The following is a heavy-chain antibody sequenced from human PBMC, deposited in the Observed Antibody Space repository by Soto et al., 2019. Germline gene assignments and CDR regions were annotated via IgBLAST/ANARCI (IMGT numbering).Heavy chain of an antibody. D-gene: IGHD5-18*01. Sequence: QLQLQESGPGLVKPSETLSLTCTVSGGSISSSSYYWGWIRQPPGKGLEWIGTINYSGSTYYNPSLNSPVTISVDTSKNQFSLKVGSVTAADTAIDYWARLPRIQLWLGWLDPWGQGTLVTVSS. J-gene: IGHJ5*02. CDR3: ARLPRIQLWLGWLDP. V-gene: IGHV4-39*01. CDR2: INYSGST. CDR1: GGSISSSSYY.